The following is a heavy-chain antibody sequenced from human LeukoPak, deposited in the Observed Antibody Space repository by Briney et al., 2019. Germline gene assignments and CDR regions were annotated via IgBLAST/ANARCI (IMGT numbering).Heavy chain of an antibody. Sequence: GEPLEISFQGPGSRFTRYWIAWVRQMHGKGREWMRIIYPGDSDTRYSPSFQGQVTISADKSITTAYLQWNSLKASDTAMYYCARRGSGYDINWFDRWGQRTLVSVS. CDR1: GSRFTRYW. CDR3: ARRGSGYDINWFDR. J-gene: IGHJ5*02. CDR2: IYPGDSDT. V-gene: IGHV5-51*01. D-gene: IGHD5-12*01.